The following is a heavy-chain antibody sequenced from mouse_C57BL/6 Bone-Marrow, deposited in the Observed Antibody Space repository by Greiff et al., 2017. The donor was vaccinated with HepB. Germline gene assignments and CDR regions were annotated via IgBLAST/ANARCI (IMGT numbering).Heavy chain of an antibody. CDR3: ARKGRLLRSVDY. CDR2: IHPNSGST. D-gene: IGHD2-3*01. CDR1: GYTFTSYW. J-gene: IGHJ2*01. Sequence: VQLQQPGAELVKPGASVKLSCKASGYTFTSYWMHWVKQRPGQGLEWIGMIHPNSGSTNYNEKFKSKATLTVDKSSSTAYMQLSSLTSEDSAVYYCARKGRLLRSVDYWGQGTTLTVSS. V-gene: IGHV1-64*01.